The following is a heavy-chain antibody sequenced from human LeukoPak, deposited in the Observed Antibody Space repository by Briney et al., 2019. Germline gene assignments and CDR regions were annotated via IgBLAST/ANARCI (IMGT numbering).Heavy chain of an antibody. V-gene: IGHV4-39*01. D-gene: IGHD6-19*01. Sequence: PSQTLSLTCTVSGGSISSGGYSWDWIRQPPGKGLEWIASIYYTGSTYYNPSLKSRVTISVDTSKNQFSLKLSSVTAADTAVYYCARQGDGGGWYWFDYWGQGTLVTVSS. CDR3: ARQGDGGGWYWFDY. CDR2: IYYTGST. CDR1: GGSISSGGYS. J-gene: IGHJ4*02.